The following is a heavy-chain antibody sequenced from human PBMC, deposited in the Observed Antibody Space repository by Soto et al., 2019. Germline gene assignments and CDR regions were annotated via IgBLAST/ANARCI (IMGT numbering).Heavy chain of an antibody. D-gene: IGHD2-2*01. CDR1: GASIRSYY. CDR3: AREREDIVVVPAAIPHYYYYYGMDV. J-gene: IGHJ6*02. CDR2: IYYSGTT. Sequence: QVQLQESGPGLVKPSETLSLTCAVSGASIRSYYWNWIRQPPGKGLEWIGYIYYSGTTNYNPSLKSRVTISVDTSMNQFSLKLSSVTAADTAVYYCAREREDIVVVPAAIPHYYYYYGMDVWGQGTTVTVSS. V-gene: IGHV4-59*12.